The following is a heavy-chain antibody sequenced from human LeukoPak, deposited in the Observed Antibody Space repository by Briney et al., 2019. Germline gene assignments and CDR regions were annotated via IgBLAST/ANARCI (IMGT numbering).Heavy chain of an antibody. CDR1: GFIIDNYG. Sequence: GGSLRLSCAASGFIIDNYGMTWVRQAPGKWLEWVSGINWNGGSTGYADSVKGRFTISRDNAKNSLYLQMNSLRAEETALYYCARGRSYSGSYFDASDIWGQGTMVTVSS. CDR3: ARGRSYSGSYFDASDI. CDR2: INWNGGST. D-gene: IGHD1-26*01. V-gene: IGHV3-20*04. J-gene: IGHJ3*02.